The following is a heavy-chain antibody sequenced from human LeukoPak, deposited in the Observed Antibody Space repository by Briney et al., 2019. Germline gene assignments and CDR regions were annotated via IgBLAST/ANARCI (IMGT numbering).Heavy chain of an antibody. Sequence: GRSLRLSCAASGFTFDDYAMHWVRQAPGKGLEWVSGISWNSGSIGYADSVKGRFTISRDNAKNSLYLRMNSLRAEDTALYYCAKDISAGYSYGYYFDYWGQGTLVTVSS. CDR1: GFTFDDYA. CDR3: AKDISAGYSYGYYFDY. D-gene: IGHD5-18*01. CDR2: ISWNSGSI. J-gene: IGHJ4*02. V-gene: IGHV3-9*01.